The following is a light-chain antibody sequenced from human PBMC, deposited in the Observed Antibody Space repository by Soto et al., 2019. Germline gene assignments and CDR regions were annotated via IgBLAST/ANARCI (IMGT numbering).Light chain of an antibody. CDR3: SSYTGSDSWV. V-gene: IGLV2-14*01. J-gene: IGLJ3*02. CDR1: SSDGGGYNY. CDR2: EVS. Sequence: QSALTQPASVSGSPGQSITISCTGTSSDGGGYNYVSWYQQHPGKAPKLMIYEVSNRPLGVSNRFSGSKSGNTASLTISGLQAEDEADYYCSSYTGSDSWVFGGGTKLTVL.